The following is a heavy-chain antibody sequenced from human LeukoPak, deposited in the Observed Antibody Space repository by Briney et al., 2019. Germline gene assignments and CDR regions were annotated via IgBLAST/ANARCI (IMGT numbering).Heavy chain of an antibody. J-gene: IGHJ6*02. CDR1: GGSISSYY. CDR3: ARADFEYSVHYGMDV. Sequence: SETLTLTCSVSGGSISSYYWIWLRQPAGKGLEWIGRVHRSGDTNYNPSLKSRLTMSVDTSKNQISLRLRSVSAADTAVYYCARADFEYSVHYGMDVWGQGTTVSVSS. CDR2: VHRSGDT. V-gene: IGHV4-4*07. D-gene: IGHD3-9*01.